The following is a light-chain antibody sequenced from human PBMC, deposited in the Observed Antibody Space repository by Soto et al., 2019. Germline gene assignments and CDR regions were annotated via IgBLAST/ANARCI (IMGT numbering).Light chain of an antibody. CDR2: DVS. Sequence: QSALTQPASVSGSPGQSIAISCTGSSSDVGGYNYVSWFQQHPGKAPKLIIYDVSNRPSGVSSRFSGSKSGNTASLTISGLQAEDEADYHCSSYTSTSSYVFGPGTKVTVL. V-gene: IGLV2-14*03. CDR3: SSYTSTSSYV. CDR1: SSDVGGYNY. J-gene: IGLJ1*01.